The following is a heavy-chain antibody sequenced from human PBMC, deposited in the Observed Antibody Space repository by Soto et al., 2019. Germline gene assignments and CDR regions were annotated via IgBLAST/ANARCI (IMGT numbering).Heavy chain of an antibody. Sequence: EVQLVESGGGLVKPGGSLRLSCAASGFTFSSYSMNWVRQAPGKGLEWVSSISSSSSYIYYADSVKGRFTISRDNAKNSLYLQINSLRAEDTAVYYCARDREDYYDSSGYFYFDYWGQGTLVTVSS. CDR1: GFTFSSYS. J-gene: IGHJ4*02. V-gene: IGHV3-21*01. CDR2: ISSSSSYI. D-gene: IGHD3-22*01. CDR3: ARDREDYYDSSGYFYFDY.